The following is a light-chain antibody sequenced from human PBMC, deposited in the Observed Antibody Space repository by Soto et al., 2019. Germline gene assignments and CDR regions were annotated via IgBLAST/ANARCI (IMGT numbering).Light chain of an antibody. CDR2: GAS. Sequence: EIVLTQSPGTMSLSPGERATLSCRASQSVSSSYLAWYQQKPGQAPSLLIYGASSSATGIPDRFSGSGSGTDFTLTISRLEPEDFAVFYCQQYGGSALYTFGQGTKLEIK. CDR3: QQYGGSALYT. CDR1: QSVSSSY. J-gene: IGKJ2*01. V-gene: IGKV3-20*01.